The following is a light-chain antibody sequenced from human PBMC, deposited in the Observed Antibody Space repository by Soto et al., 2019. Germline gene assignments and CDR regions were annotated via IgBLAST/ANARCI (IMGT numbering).Light chain of an antibody. V-gene: IGKV3-20*01. CDR2: GAS. CDR3: QQYGSSSWT. Sequence: DIVLTQSPGTLSLSPGERATLSCRVSQSVSSSYLSWYQQKPGQAPMLLLYGASSRASGVPDRFSGSGSGTDFTLTFSRLEPEEFAVDYCQQYGSSSWTFGQGTKVEI. CDR1: QSVSSSY. J-gene: IGKJ1*01.